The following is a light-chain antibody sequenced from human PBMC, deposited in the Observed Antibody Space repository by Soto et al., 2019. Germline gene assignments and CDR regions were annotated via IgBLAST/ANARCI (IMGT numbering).Light chain of an antibody. CDR3: QHRSNWPLT. CDR2: DAS. V-gene: IGKV3-11*01. J-gene: IGKJ5*01. CDR1: QSVSSY. Sequence: EIVLTQSPATLSLSPGERATLSCRASQSVSSYLAWYQQKAGQAPRLLISDASNRATGIPARFSGSGSGTDFTLTISSLEPEDFAVYFCQHRSNWPLTVGQGTRLEIK.